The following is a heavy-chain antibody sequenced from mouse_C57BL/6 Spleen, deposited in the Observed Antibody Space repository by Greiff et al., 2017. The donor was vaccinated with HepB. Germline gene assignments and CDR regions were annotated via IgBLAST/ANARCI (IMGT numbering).Heavy chain of an antibody. V-gene: IGHV1-9*01. CDR1: GYTFTGYW. CDR2: ILPGSGST. Sequence: QVQLQQSGAELMKPGASVKLSCKATGYTFTGYWIEWVKQRPGHGLEWIGEILPGSGSTNYNEKFKGKATFTADTSSNTAYMQLSSLTTEDSAIYYCALWPSMTTVVAPAVDFDVWGTGTTVTVSS. CDR3: ALWPSMTTVVAPAVDFDV. D-gene: IGHD1-1*01. J-gene: IGHJ1*03.